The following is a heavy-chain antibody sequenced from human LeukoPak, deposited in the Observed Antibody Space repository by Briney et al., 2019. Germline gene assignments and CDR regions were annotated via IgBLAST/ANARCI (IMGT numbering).Heavy chain of an antibody. V-gene: IGHV3-30*18. CDR3: AKARKVGTTVTTAFDY. CDR2: ISYDGSNE. D-gene: IGHD4-17*01. Sequence: PGRSLRLSCAASGFTFSSYGMHWVRQAPGKGLEWVAVISYDGSNEYYADSVKGRFTISRDNSKNTLYLQMNSLRAEDTAVYYCAKARKVGTTVTTAFDYWGQGTLVTVSS. J-gene: IGHJ4*02. CDR1: GFTFSSYG.